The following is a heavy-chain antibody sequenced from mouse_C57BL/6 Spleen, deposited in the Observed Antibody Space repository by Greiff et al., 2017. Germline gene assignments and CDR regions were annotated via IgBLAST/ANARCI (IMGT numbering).Heavy chain of an antibody. J-gene: IGHJ1*03. CDR1: GYTFTTYS. CDR3: ASAVGDWYFDV. D-gene: IGHD3-3*01. CDR2: FHPYNDDT. V-gene: IGHV1-47*01. Sequence: VQLKQSGAELVKPGASVKMSCKASGYTFTTYSIEWMKQNHGKGLEWIGKFHPYNDDTKYTEKFKVKATLTVEKSSSTVYLELSLLTSDDSAVYYSASAVGDWYFDVWGTGTTVTVSS.